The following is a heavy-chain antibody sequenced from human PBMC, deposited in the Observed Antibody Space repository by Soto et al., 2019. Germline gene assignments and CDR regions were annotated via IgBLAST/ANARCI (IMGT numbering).Heavy chain of an antibody. D-gene: IGHD3-3*01. CDR2: IYSGCST. J-gene: IGHJ6*04. CDR1: GFTVSRNY. CDR3: ARARYYDFFSGSSHSYYGMHV. V-gene: IGHV3-53*01. Sequence: PGGSLRISCAASGFTVSRNYITWVGQARGKGLEWVSVIYSGCSTYYADSVKGRFTIYRDNSKNTLYLQMNSLRAEDTAVYYCARARYYDFFSGSSHSYYGMHVPGTATTVTLFS.